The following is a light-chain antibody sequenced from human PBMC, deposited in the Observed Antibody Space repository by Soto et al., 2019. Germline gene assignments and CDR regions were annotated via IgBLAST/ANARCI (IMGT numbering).Light chain of an antibody. Sequence: EIVMTQSPLSLPVTPGEPASISCRSSQSLLHGTGYNYLDWYLQKPGQSPQLLIQLGSMRASGIPARFSGSGSGTDFTLKISRVEAEDVGVYYCMQVLQNPVTFGPGTKVDL. V-gene: IGKV2-28*01. CDR3: MQVLQNPVT. CDR2: LGS. CDR1: QSLLHGTGYNY. J-gene: IGKJ3*01.